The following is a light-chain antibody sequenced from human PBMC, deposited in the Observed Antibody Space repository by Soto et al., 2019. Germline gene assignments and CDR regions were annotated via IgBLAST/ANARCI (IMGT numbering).Light chain of an antibody. J-gene: IGKJ2*01. CDR3: QQSFTIPYT. CDR1: QSVRTY. V-gene: IGKV1-39*01. CDR2: GAS. Sequence: DIQMTQSPSSLSASVGDRVTITCRASQSVRTYLNWYQRKPGKAPKVLIYGASALQSGVPSRFSGSGSGTDFTLTFSSLQPEDFSTYYCQQSFTIPYTFGQGTKLEIK.